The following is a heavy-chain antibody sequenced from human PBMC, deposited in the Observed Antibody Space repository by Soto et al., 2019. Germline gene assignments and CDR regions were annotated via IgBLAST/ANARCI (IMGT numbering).Heavy chain of an antibody. Sequence: SETLSLTCTVSCGSISSGGYYWSWIRQHPGKGLEWIGYIYYSGSTYYNPSLKSRVTISVDTSKNQFSLKLSSVTAADTAVYYCARDQAITIFGVVIGPQYYYGMDVWGQGTTVTVSS. CDR1: CGSISSGGYY. J-gene: IGHJ6*02. V-gene: IGHV4-31*03. D-gene: IGHD3-3*01. CDR2: IYYSGST. CDR3: ARDQAITIFGVVIGPQYYYGMDV.